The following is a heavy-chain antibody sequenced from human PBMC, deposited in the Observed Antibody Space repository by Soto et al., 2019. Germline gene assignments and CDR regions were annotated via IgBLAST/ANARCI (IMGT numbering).Heavy chain of an antibody. D-gene: IGHD3-3*01. V-gene: IGHV3-49*04. Sequence: PGGSLRLSCTASGFTFGDYAMSWVRQAPGKGLEWVGFIRSKAYGGTTEYAASVKGRFTISRDDSKSIAYLQMNSLKTEDTAVYYCTRAFRYYDFWSGYYGMDVWGQGTTATVSS. J-gene: IGHJ6*02. CDR2: IRSKAYGGTT. CDR3: TRAFRYYDFWSGYYGMDV. CDR1: GFTFGDYA.